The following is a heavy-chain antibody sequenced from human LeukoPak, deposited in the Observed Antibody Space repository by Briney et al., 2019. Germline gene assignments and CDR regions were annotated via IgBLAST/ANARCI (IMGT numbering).Heavy chain of an antibody. J-gene: IGHJ4*02. D-gene: IGHD7-27*01. CDR1: GYTFTSYD. CDR2: MSPNSGDT. V-gene: IGHV1-8*01. Sequence: ASVKVSCKASGYTFTSYDFNWVRQATGQRPEWMGWMSPNSGDTGYAQKFQDRVTMTGNTSISTAYMGLSSLRSDDTAVYYCARGPPNWGYDYWGPGTLVTVSS. CDR3: ARGPPNWGYDY.